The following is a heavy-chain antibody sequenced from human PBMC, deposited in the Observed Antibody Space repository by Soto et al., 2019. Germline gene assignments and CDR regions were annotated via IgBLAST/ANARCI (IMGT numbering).Heavy chain of an antibody. CDR1: GGTFSSYA. V-gene: IGHV1-69*01. J-gene: IGHJ4*02. D-gene: IGHD3-22*01. Sequence: QVQLVQSGAEVKKPGSSVKVSCKASGGTFSSYAISWVRQAHGQGLEWMGGIIPIFGTANYAQKFQGRVTITADESTSTAYMELSSLRSEDTAVYYCAREAYYYDSSGYYRGYFDYWGQGTLVTVSS. CDR3: AREAYYYDSSGYYRGYFDY. CDR2: IIPIFGTA.